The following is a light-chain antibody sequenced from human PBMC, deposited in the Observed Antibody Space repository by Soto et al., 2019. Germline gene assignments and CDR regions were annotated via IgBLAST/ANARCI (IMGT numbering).Light chain of an antibody. CDR3: QPYDSSLSGSV. J-gene: IGLJ2*01. V-gene: IGLV1-40*01. CDR1: RSNIGAGYD. CDR2: GNS. Sequence: QAVLTQPPSVSGAPGQRVTISCTGSRSNIGAGYDVHWYQQLPGTAPKLLIHGNSNRPSGVPDRISGSKSGTSASLAITGLQDEEEADYYCQPYDSSLSGSVFGGGTELTVL.